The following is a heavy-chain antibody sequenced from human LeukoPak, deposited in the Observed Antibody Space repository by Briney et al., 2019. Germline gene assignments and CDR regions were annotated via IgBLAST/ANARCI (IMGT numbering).Heavy chain of an antibody. J-gene: IGHJ4*02. CDR3: ARRPGEASYFDY. Sequence: PGGSLRLSCAASGFTFSSYAMHWVRQAPGKGLEWVAVISYDGSNKYYADSVKGRFTISRDNSKNTLYLQMNSLRAEDTAVYYCARRPGEASYFDYWGQGTLVTVSS. V-gene: IGHV3-30*04. CDR2: ISYDGSNK. CDR1: GFTFSSYA.